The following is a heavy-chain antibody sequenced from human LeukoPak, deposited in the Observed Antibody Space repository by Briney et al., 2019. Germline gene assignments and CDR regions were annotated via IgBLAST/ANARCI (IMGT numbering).Heavy chain of an antibody. J-gene: IGHJ4*02. CDR3: ARDSKPAEN. D-gene: IGHD2-15*01. Sequence: GGSLRLSCAASGFTFSDYDMNWVRQAPGKGLEWVSSISSSSIYVSYADSVKGRYTISRDNAKNSLYLQMNSLRAEDTAVYYCARDSKPAENWGQGTLVTVSS. V-gene: IGHV3-21*01. CDR1: GFTFSDYD. CDR2: ISSSSIYV.